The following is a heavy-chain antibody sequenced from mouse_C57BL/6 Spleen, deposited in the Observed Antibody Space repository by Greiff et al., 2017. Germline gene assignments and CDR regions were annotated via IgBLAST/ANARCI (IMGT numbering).Heavy chain of an antibody. J-gene: IGHJ2*01. CDR3: AREGTTVSPDY. V-gene: IGHV1-80*01. D-gene: IGHD1-1*01. CDR1: GYAFSDYC. CDR2: IYPGDGDT. Sequence: VQLQQSGAELVKPGASVKISCKASGYAFSDYCMNWVKQSPGKGLEWIGHIYPGDGDTNYNGKFKGKATLTADKSSSTAYMQLSSLTSEDSAVYFCAREGTTVSPDYWGQGTTLTVSS.